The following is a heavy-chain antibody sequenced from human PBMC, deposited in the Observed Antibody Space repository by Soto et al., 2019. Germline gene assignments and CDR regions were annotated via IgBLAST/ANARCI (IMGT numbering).Heavy chain of an antibody. CDR1: GGTFNSYL. Sequence: ASVKVSCKTSGGTFNSYLLDWVRQAPGQGLEWMGGIIPAFDTAKYAQKFQDRVPITADKSTSTAYLELRTLTSEDTAVYYCGRDKMIDDFGLGSFDYWCQGTAVTVSS. CDR2: IIPAFDTA. D-gene: IGHD3-10*01. V-gene: IGHV1-69*06. J-gene: IGHJ4*02. CDR3: GRDKMIDDFGLGSFDY.